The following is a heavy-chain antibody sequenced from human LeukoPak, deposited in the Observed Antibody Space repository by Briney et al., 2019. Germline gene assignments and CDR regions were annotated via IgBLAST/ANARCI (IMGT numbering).Heavy chain of an antibody. Sequence: GSLRFSCAASGFTFSSYAMSWVRQAPGKGLEWIGEINHSGSTNYNPSLKSRVTISVDTSKNQFSLKLSSVTAADTAVYYCARVLYDFWSGYYPNWFDPWGQGTLVTVSS. D-gene: IGHD3-3*01. J-gene: IGHJ5*02. CDR3: ARVLYDFWSGYYPNWFDP. CDR2: INHSGST. V-gene: IGHV4-34*01. CDR1: GFTFSSYA.